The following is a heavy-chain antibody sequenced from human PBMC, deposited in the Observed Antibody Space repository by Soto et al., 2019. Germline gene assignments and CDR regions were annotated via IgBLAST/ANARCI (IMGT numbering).Heavy chain of an antibody. J-gene: IGHJ4*02. Sequence: QLQLRESGSGLVKPSQTLSLTCAVSGGSISSGGYSWSWIRQPPGKGLEWIGYIYHSGSTYYNPSLQSRVTISVDRSKNQFSLKLSSVTAADTAVYYCARGKFLLRFLEWDYWGQGTLVTVSS. CDR2: IYHSGST. CDR1: GGSISSGGYS. V-gene: IGHV4-30-2*01. CDR3: ARGKFLLRFLEWDY. D-gene: IGHD3-3*01.